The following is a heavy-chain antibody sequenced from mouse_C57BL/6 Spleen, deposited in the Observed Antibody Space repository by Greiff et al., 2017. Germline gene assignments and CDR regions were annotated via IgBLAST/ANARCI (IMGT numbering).Heavy chain of an antibody. CDR2: IWGDGST. Sequence: VQLVESGPGLVAPSQSLPITCTVSGFSLTSYGVSWVRQPPGKGLEWLGVIWGDGSTHYHSALISRLSISKDNSKSQVFLKLNSLQTDDTATDYCAEPGWSYAMDYWGQGTSVTVSS. V-gene: IGHV2-3*01. D-gene: IGHD2-3*01. CDR3: AEPGWSYAMDY. J-gene: IGHJ4*01. CDR1: GFSLTSYG.